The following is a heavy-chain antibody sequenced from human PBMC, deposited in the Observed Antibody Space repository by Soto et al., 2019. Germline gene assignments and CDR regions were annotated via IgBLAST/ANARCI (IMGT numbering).Heavy chain of an antibody. CDR1: AYSFTNYG. CDR3: ARDRGVAPPVAGNTHYYYYMDV. J-gene: IGHJ6*03. D-gene: IGHD6-19*01. V-gene: IGHV1-18*01. CDR2: ISAYNGNT. Sequence: QDQLVQSGVEVKKPGASVKVSCRASAYSFTNYGITWVRQAPGQGFEWMGWISAYNGNTNYAQKFQGRVNMTTDASTSTAYLELRSLRSDDTAVYYCARDRGVAPPVAGNTHYYYYMDVWGKGTTVTVSS.